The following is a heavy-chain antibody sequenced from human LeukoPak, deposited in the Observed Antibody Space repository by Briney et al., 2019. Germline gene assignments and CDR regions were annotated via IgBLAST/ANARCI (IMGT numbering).Heavy chain of an antibody. CDR3: ARGQGIRGLLSNH. J-gene: IGHJ5*02. CDR1: GGSFSGYY. D-gene: IGHD2-2*01. Sequence: SETLSLTCAVYGGSFSGYYWSWIRQPPVKGREWIGEINHSGSTNYNPSLKSRVTISVDTSKNQFSLKLSSVTAADTAVYYCARGQGIRGLLSNHWGQGTLVTVSS. V-gene: IGHV4-34*01. CDR2: INHSGST.